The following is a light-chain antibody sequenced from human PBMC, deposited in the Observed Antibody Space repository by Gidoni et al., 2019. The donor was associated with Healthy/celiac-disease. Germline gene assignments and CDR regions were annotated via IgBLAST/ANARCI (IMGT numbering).Light chain of an antibody. Sequence: EIVLTQSPATLSLSPGVRATLSCRASQSVSSYLAWYQQNPGQAPRLLNYDASNRAPGSPARFSGSGSGTDFTLTSSSLEPEDFAVYYCQQRSNWPITCGQGTRLEIK. CDR2: DAS. V-gene: IGKV3-11*01. J-gene: IGKJ5*01. CDR3: QQRSNWPIT. CDR1: QSVSSY.